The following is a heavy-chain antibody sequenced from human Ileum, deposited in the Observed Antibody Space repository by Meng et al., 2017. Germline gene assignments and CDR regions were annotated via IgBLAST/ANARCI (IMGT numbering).Heavy chain of an antibody. CDR1: GFTFMSYG. D-gene: IGHD3-22*01. Sequence: GGSLRLSCAASGFTFMSYGMHWVRQAPGKGVEWVAVIWYEGSNKYYTDSVKGRFTISRDNARKSLDLQMNSLRAEDTGVYYCARDYYDRSGYYYVDYWGQGTLVTVSS. CDR2: IWYEGSNK. J-gene: IGHJ4*02. CDR3: ARDYYDRSGYYYVDY. V-gene: IGHV3-33*01.